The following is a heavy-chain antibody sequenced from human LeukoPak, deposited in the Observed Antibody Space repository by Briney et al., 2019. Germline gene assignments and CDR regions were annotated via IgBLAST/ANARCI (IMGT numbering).Heavy chain of an antibody. CDR3: VKTGSSRFDY. CDR2: FSGSGGST. D-gene: IGHD1-26*01. V-gene: IGHV3-23*01. J-gene: IGHJ4*02. Sequence: GGSLRLSCAASGFTFSSYAMSWVRQAPGKGLEWVSAFSGSGGSTYYADSVKGRFTISRDNSKNTLFLQMNSLRAEDTAVYYCVKTGSSRFDYWGQGTLVTVSS. CDR1: GFTFSSYA.